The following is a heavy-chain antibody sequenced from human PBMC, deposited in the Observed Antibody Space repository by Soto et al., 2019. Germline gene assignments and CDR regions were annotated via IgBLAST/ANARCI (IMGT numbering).Heavy chain of an antibody. Sequence: GGSLRLSCAASGFTFSSYGMHWVRQAPGKGLEWVAVISYDGSNKYYADSVKGRFTISRDNSKNTLYLQMNSLRAEDTAVYYCAKGVIVGAKFGGDAFDIWGQGTMVTVSS. J-gene: IGHJ3*02. V-gene: IGHV3-30*18. CDR1: GFTFSSYG. CDR3: AKGVIVGAKFGGDAFDI. CDR2: ISYDGSNK. D-gene: IGHD1-26*01.